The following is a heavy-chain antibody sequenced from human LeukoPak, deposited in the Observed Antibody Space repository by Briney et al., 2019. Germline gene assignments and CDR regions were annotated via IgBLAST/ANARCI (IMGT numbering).Heavy chain of an antibody. CDR2: IYYSGST. J-gene: IGHJ3*02. V-gene: IGHV4-30-4*08. Sequence: KPSQTLSLTCTVSGGSISSGDYYWSWLRQPPGKGLEWIGYIYYSGSTYYNPSLKSRVTISVDTSKNQFSLKLSSVTAADTAVYYCARGDMVRGLIISSLGAFDIWGQGTMVTVSS. CDR1: GGSISSGDYY. CDR3: ARGDMVRGLIISSLGAFDI. D-gene: IGHD3-10*01.